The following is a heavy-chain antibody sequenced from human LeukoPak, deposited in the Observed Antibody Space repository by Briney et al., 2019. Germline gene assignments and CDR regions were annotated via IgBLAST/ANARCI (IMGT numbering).Heavy chain of an antibody. D-gene: IGHD1-26*01. J-gene: IGHJ2*01. CDR3: ARGMVGATAFDL. Sequence: ASVKVSCKASGYAFSSFGISWVRQAPGQGLEWMGWISAYNGNTNFAQNLQGRVTMTTDTSTSTAYMELRSLRSDDTAVYYCARGMVGATAFDLWGRGTLVTVSS. V-gene: IGHV1-18*01. CDR1: GYAFSSFG. CDR2: ISAYNGNT.